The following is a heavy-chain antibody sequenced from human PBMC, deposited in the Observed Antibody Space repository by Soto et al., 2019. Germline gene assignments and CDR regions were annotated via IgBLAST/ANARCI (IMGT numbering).Heavy chain of an antibody. J-gene: IGHJ4*02. CDR2: IKEDGSEK. CDR3: ARDRGYSSYDY. D-gene: IGHD5-18*01. V-gene: IGHV3-7*01. CDR1: GFTFSSSW. Sequence: PGGSLRLSCAASGFTFSSSWMNWVRQAPGKGLEWVAGIKEDGSEKYYVDIVKGRFTISRDNVENSLYLQMSSLRGEDSAVYFCARDRGYSSYDYWGLGTLVTVSS.